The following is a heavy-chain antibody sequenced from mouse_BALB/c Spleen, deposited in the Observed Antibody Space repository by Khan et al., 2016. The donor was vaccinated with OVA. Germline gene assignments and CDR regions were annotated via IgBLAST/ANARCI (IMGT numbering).Heavy chain of an antibody. V-gene: IGHV1-4*01. Sequence: QVQLQQPGAELVKPGASVKMSCKASGYTFTSYTMHWVKQRPGQGLEWIGYINPSSGFTKYNQKFKDRATLTADKSSSTAYMQLSSLTSEDSAVYYCARKSTSASDWGQGTTLTVSS. CDR3: ARKSTSASD. CDR1: GYTFTSYT. D-gene: IGHD3-1*01. J-gene: IGHJ2*01. CDR2: INPSSGFT.